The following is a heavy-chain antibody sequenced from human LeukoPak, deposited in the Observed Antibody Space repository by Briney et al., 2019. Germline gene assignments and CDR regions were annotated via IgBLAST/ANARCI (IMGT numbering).Heavy chain of an antibody. CDR3: ARHYIQPPHYFDY. J-gene: IGHJ4*02. CDR2: IYCTGST. CDR1: GGSISSYY. Sequence: PSETLSLTCTVSGGSISSYYWSWIRQPPGKGLEWIGFIYCTGSTHYNTFLKSRVTVSIDTSKNQFSLKLSAVTAADTAVYYCARHYIQPPHYFDYWGQGTLVTVSS. D-gene: IGHD2-2*01. V-gene: IGHV4-59*08.